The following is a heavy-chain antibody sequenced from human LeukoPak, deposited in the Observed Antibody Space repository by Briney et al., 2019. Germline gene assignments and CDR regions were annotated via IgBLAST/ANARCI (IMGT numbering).Heavy chain of an antibody. CDR1: GYTFTSYG. Sequence: ASVKVSCKASGYTFTSYGISWVRQAPGQGLEWMGWISAYNGNTNYAQKLQGRVIMTTDTSTSTAYMELRSLRSDDTAVYYCARDWGSSWYPSYFDYWGQGTLVTVSS. CDR2: ISAYNGNT. CDR3: ARDWGSSWYPSYFDY. J-gene: IGHJ4*02. V-gene: IGHV1-18*01. D-gene: IGHD6-13*01.